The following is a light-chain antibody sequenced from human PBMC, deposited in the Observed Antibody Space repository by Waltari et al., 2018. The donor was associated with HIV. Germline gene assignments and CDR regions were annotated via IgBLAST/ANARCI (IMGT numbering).Light chain of an antibody. J-gene: IGKJ1*01. CDR2: AAS. CDR1: QDISTC. CDR3: QHYYSYPPWT. V-gene: IGKV1-8*01. Sequence: IRMTPSPPSFSASTGDRVTIPCRASQDISTCLPWYQQKPGKAPKVLIYAASTLQSGVPSRFNGSGSGTDFTLTISYLQSEDFATYYCQHYYSYPPWTFGQGTKVDIK.